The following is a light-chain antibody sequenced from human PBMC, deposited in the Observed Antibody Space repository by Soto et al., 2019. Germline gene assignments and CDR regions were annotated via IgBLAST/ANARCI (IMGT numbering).Light chain of an antibody. V-gene: IGKV1-5*03. J-gene: IGKJ1*01. CDR2: KAS. CDR3: QQYNSYWT. CDR1: QSISSW. Sequence: DIQMTQYPSTLSASVGDKVTITFRASQSISSWLAWYQQKPGKAPKLLIYKASSLESGVPSRFSGSGSGTEFTLTISSLQPDDFATYYCQQYNSYWTFGQGSKVDI.